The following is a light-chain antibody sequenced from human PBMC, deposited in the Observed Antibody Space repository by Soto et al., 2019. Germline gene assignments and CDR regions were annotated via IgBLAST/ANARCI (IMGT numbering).Light chain of an antibody. V-gene: IGLV2-14*01. CDR3: SSYTSSSPYV. J-gene: IGLJ1*01. CDR1: SRDVGGYNY. CDR2: EVS. Sequence: QSVLTQPASVSGSPGQSITISCTGTSRDVGGYNYVSWYQQHPGKAPKLMIYEVSNRPSGVSNRFSGSKSGNTASLTISGLQAEDEADYYCSSYTSSSPYVFGTGTKVTVL.